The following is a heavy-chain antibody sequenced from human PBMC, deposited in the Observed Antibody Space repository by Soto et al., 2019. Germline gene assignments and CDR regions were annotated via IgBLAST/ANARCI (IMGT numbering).Heavy chain of an antibody. CDR1: GFTFSSYS. D-gene: IGHD2-2*01. J-gene: IGHJ5*02. V-gene: IGHV3-48*01. Sequence: GGSLRLSCAASGFTFSSYSMNWVRQAPGKGLEWVSYISSSSSTIYYADSVKGRFTISRDNAKNSLYLQMNSLRAEDTAVYYSARGGASSGVVVPAASRNWFDPWGQGTLVTVSS. CDR2: ISSSSSTI. CDR3: ARGGASSGVVVPAASRNWFDP.